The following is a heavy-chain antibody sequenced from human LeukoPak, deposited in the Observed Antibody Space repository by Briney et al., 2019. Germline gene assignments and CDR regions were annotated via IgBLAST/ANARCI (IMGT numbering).Heavy chain of an antibody. V-gene: IGHV1-2*02. CDR1: GYTFTGYY. Sequence: ASVKVSCKASGYTFTGYYMHWVRQAPGQGLEWMGWINPNSGGTNYAQKFQGRVTMTRDTSISTTYMELSRLRSDDTAVYYCAREGSVVAPLFDYWGQGTLVTVSS. D-gene: IGHD3-22*01. J-gene: IGHJ4*02. CDR2: INPNSGGT. CDR3: AREGSVVAPLFDY.